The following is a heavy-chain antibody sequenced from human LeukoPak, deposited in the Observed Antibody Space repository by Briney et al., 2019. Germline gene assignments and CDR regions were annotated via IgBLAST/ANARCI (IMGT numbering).Heavy chain of an antibody. J-gene: IGHJ1*01. CDR1: GFTFSNYG. Sequence: PGGSLRLSCAASGFTFSNYGMHWVRQAPGKGLEWVAFIRNDDGSNKYYADSVKGRFTISRDNSKNTVHLQMNSLRVEDTAVYYRAKDEAQYFQHWGQGTLVTVSA. CDR3: AKDEAQYFQH. V-gene: IGHV3-30*02. CDR2: IRNDDGSNK.